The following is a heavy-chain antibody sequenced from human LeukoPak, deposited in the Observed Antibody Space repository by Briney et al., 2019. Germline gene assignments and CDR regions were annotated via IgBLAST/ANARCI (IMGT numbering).Heavy chain of an antibody. Sequence: PSETLSLTCAVYGGSFSGYYWSWIRQPPGKGLEWIGEINHSGSTNYNPSLKSRVTISVDTSKNQFSLKLSSVAAADTAVYYCARAYSSGSTDYWGQGTLVTVSS. CDR2: INHSGST. CDR1: GGSFSGYY. V-gene: IGHV4-34*01. J-gene: IGHJ4*02. CDR3: ARAYSSGSTDY. D-gene: IGHD6-19*01.